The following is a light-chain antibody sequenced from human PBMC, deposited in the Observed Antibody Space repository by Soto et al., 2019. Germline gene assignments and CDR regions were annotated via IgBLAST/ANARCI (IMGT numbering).Light chain of an antibody. CDR1: SSDVGGYNY. CDR2: DVS. J-gene: IGLJ2*01. Sequence: QSVLTQPRSVSGSPGQSVTISCTGTSSDVGGYNYVSWYQQHPGKAPKLMIYDVSKRPSGVPDRFSGSKSGNTASLTISGLQAEDEADYYCRSYAGSYTYVVFGGGTKVTVL. CDR3: RSYAGSYTYVV. V-gene: IGLV2-11*01.